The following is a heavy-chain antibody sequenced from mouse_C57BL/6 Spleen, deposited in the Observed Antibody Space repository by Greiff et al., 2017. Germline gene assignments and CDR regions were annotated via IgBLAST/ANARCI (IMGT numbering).Heavy chain of an antibody. D-gene: IGHD2-4*01. Sequence: QVQLQQPGTELVKPGASVKLSCKASGYTFTSYWMHWVKQRPGQGLEWIGNINPSNGGTNYNEKFKSKATLTVAKSSSTAYIQLSSLTSEDSAVYYCARERDYDGYFDVWGTGTTVTGSS. CDR2: INPSNGGT. J-gene: IGHJ1*03. CDR1: GYTFTSYW. CDR3: ARERDYDGYFDV. V-gene: IGHV1-53*01.